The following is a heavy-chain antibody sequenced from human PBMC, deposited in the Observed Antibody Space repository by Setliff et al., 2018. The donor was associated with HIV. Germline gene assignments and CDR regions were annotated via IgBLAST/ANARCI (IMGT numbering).Heavy chain of an antibody. Sequence: GGSLRLSCAASGFTVSSNYMNWVRQAPGKGLEWVSVVYSDGSSSYADSVKGRFTISRDNSKNTLYLQRYSLRAEDTAVYYCARTGGSKYDFWSGYPYYFDYWGQGTLVTVSS. CDR3: ARTGGSKYDFWSGYPYYFDY. V-gene: IGHV3-53*01. CDR1: GFTVSSNY. CDR2: VYSDGSS. D-gene: IGHD3-3*01. J-gene: IGHJ4*02.